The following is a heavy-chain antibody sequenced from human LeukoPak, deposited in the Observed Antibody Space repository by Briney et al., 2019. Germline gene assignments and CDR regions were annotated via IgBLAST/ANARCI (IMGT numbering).Heavy chain of an antibody. D-gene: IGHD3-10*01. J-gene: IGHJ4*02. CDR1: GFTFSTSW. Sequence: AGGSLRLSCATSGFTFSTSWMHWVRQAPGKGLVWVSRINTDGNTRDYADSVKGRFTISRDNAKNTLYLQMNSLRAEDTAVYYCAKDRAMVRGVTCDYWGQGTLVTVSS. CDR2: INTDGNTR. CDR3: AKDRAMVRGVTCDY. V-gene: IGHV3-74*01.